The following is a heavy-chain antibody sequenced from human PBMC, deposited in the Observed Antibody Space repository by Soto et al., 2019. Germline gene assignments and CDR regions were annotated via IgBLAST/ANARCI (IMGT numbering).Heavy chain of an antibody. CDR2: IVVGSGNT. CDR1: GFTFTSSA. J-gene: IGHJ4*02. CDR3: AADLPYYYGSGSYLFDY. D-gene: IGHD3-10*01. V-gene: IGHV1-58*02. Sequence: SVKVSCKASGFTFTSSAMQWVRQARGQRLEWIGWIVVGSGNTNYAQKFQERVTITRDMSTSTAYMELSSLRSEDTAVYYCAADLPYYYGSGSYLFDYWGQGTLVTVSS.